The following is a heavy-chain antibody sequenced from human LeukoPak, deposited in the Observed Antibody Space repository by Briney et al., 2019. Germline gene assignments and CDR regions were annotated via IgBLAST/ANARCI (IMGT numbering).Heavy chain of an antibody. V-gene: IGHV3-23*01. J-gene: IGHJ1*01. CDR3: TRNSGWYGLS. CDR1: GFTFISYA. Sequence: GGSLILSCSSSGFTFISYAMSWVRQAPGNWLEWVSAISGSGGSTYYADSVKGRFTISRENSNNTMFLHLNSMRGEDTAVYYCTRNSGWYGLSWGQGTLVTVSS. CDR2: ISGSGGST. D-gene: IGHD6-19*01.